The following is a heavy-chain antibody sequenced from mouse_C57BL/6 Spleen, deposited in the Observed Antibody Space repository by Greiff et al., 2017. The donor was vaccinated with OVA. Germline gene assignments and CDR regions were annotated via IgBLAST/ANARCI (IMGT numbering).Heavy chain of an antibody. CDR2: IDPSDSYT. D-gene: IGHD1-1*01. J-gene: IGHJ2*01. CDR3: ARKDYYGSSYNFDY. CDR1: GYTFTSYW. V-gene: IGHV1-69*01. Sequence: VQLQQPGAELVMPGASVKLSCKASGYTFTSYWMHWVKQRPGQGLEWIGEIDPSDSYTNYNQKFKGKSTLTVDKSSSTPYMQLSSLTSEDSAVYYCARKDYYGSSYNFDYWGQGTTLTVSS.